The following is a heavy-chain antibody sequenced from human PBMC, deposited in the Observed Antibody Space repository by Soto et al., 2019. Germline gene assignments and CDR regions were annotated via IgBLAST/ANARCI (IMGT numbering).Heavy chain of an antibody. CDR2: ISAYNGKT. CDR3: TRRFGDPSSAAGFDY. J-gene: IGHJ4*02. D-gene: IGHD4-17*01. CDR1: GYTFTNYG. Sequence: ASVKVSCKASGYTFTNYGINWVRPAPGQGLEWVGWISAYNGKTNSAQKFQNRVTMSADTSTNTAYMELRTLRSDDTAVYYCTRRFGDPSSAAGFDYWGRGTLVTVAS. V-gene: IGHV1-18*01.